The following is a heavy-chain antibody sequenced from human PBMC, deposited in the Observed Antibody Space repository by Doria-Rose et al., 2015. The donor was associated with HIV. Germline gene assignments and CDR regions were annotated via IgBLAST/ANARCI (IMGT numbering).Heavy chain of an antibody. J-gene: IGHJ4*02. D-gene: IGHD6-13*01. CDR2: TFSDDER. CDR3: ARIKSSRWYHKYYFDF. Sequence: QITLKESGPVLVKPTETLTLTCTVSGVSLSSPGMGVSWIRQTPWKALEWPANTFSDDERSYKASLKSRLTISRGTSKGQVVLTMTDMDPVDTATYYCARIKSSRWYHKYYFDFWGQGTLVIVSA. CDR1: GVSLSSPGMG. V-gene: IGHV2-26*01.